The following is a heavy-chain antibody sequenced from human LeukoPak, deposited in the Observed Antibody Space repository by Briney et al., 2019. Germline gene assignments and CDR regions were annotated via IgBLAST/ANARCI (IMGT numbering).Heavy chain of an antibody. CDR1: GGSISSGGYY. V-gene: IGHV4-31*03. D-gene: IGHD6-13*01. CDR2: IYYSGST. Sequence: SETLSLTCTVSGGSISSGGYYWSWIRQHPGKGLEWIGYIYYSGSTYYNPSLKSRVTISVDTSKNQFSLKLSSVTAADTAVYYCASGGSSSWYYFDYWGQGTLVTVSS. J-gene: IGHJ4*02. CDR3: ASGGSSSWYYFDY.